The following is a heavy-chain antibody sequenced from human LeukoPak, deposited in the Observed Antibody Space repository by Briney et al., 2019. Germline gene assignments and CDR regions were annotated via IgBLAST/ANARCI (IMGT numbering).Heavy chain of an antibody. J-gene: IGHJ4*02. CDR1: GFTFSSYW. D-gene: IGHD3-22*01. CDR3: ARATYYYDSSGYRAVYYFDY. Sequence: GGSLRLSCAASGFTFSSYWMHWVRQAPGKGRVWVSLINTDETITTYADSVKGRFTISRDNAKNTLYLQMNSLRAEDTAVYYCARATYYYDSSGYRAVYYFDYWGQGTLVTVSS. V-gene: IGHV3-74*01. CDR2: INTDETIT.